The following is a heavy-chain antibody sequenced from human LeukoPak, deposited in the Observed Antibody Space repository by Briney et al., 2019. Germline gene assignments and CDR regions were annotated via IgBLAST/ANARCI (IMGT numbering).Heavy chain of an antibody. J-gene: IGHJ4*02. CDR3: TRWDCTTTGCYPFDY. V-gene: IGHV3-73*01. CDR1: GFTFSGSA. CDR2: IRDKANSYAT. Sequence: GGSLRLSCAASGFTFSGSAIHWVRQASGKGLEWVGRIRDKANSYATAYIASVKGRFTISRDDSKNTAYLQMSSLKTEDTAVDYCTRWDCTTTGCYPFDYWGQGTLVTVSS. D-gene: IGHD2-2*01.